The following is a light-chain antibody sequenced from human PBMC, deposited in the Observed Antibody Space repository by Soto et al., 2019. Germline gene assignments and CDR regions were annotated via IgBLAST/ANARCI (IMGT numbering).Light chain of an antibody. J-gene: IGKJ1*01. V-gene: IGKV3-20*01. CDR2: GAS. CDR3: QQYGKSPLT. CDR1: QSVSSDY. Sequence: IVLTQSPGTLSLSPGERASVSCRASQSVSSDYLAWYQQKPGQAPRLLIYGASSRATGIPDRFSGSGSGTDFALTINRLEPDDFAVYYCQQYGKSPLTFGQGTRVE.